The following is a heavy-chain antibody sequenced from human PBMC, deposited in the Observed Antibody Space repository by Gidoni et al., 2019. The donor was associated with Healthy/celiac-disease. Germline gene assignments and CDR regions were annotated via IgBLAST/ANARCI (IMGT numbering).Heavy chain of an antibody. CDR3: AVSGSYLYYFDY. CDR1: GFTFSSYA. D-gene: IGHD1-26*01. J-gene: IGHJ4*02. CDR2: ISGSGGST. Sequence: EVQLLESGGGLVQPGGSLRLSCAASGFTFSSYAMSWVRQAPGKGLEWVSAISGSGGSTYYADSVKGRFTISRDNSKNTLYLQMNSLRAEDTAVYYCAVSGSYLYYFDYWGQGTLVTVSS. V-gene: IGHV3-23*01.